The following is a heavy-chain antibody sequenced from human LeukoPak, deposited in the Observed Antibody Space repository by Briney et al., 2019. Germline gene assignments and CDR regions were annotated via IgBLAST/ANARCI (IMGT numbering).Heavy chain of an antibody. J-gene: IGHJ5*02. CDR2: IYHSGRT. V-gene: IGHV4-38-2*02. D-gene: IGHD3-10*01. CDR1: GYSISSGYY. Sequence: SETLSLPCTVSGYSISSGYYWGWIRQPPGKGLEWIGSIYHSGRTYYNPSLKSRVTISVDTSKNQFSLTLSSVTAADTAVYFCARHRITMIRGREGWFDPWGQGTLVTVSS. CDR3: ARHRITMIRGREGWFDP.